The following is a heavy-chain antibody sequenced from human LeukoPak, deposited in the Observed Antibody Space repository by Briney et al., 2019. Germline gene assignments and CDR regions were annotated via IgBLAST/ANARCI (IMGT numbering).Heavy chain of an antibody. D-gene: IGHD3-10*01. J-gene: IGHJ4*02. V-gene: IGHV3-30*18. CDR1: GFTLSSSA. CDR3: AKDSGISGSHRTLGFDY. CDR2: ISYDGRDE. Sequence: PGGSLTLSCAASGFTLSSSAMHWVRQAPGKGLEWVAVISYDGRDEYYADSVKGRFTISRDNSKNTLYLRMNSLRPEDTAAYYCAKDSGISGSHRTLGFDYWGQGILVIVSS.